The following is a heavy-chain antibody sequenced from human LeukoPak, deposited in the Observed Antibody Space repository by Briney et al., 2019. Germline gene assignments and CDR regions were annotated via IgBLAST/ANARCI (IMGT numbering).Heavy chain of an antibody. CDR3: ARGLGYSYALDS. CDR1: GTSISSYY. V-gene: IGHV4-4*07. CDR2: ISTSGNT. J-gene: IGHJ4*02. Sequence: SETLSLTCTVSGTSISSYYWNWIRQPAGKGLEWIGRIGRISTSGNTNYNPSLKSRVTLSLDTSKNRFSLKLSSVTAADTAVYYCARGLGYSYALDSWGQGTLVTVSS. D-gene: IGHD5-18*01.